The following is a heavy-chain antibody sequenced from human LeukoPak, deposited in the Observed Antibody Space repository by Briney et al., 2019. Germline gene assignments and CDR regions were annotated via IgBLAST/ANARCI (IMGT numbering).Heavy chain of an antibody. V-gene: IGHV3-53*01. D-gene: IGHD3-22*01. CDR3: VIEDYYDSSGYRVAVDY. CDR1: GFTVSSNY. Sequence: GESLKISCKGSGFTVSSNYMSWVRQAPGKGLEWVSVIYSGGSTYYADSVKGRFTISRDNSKNTLYLQMNSLRAEDTAVYYCVIEDYYDSSGYRVAVDYWGQGTLVTVSS. CDR2: IYSGGST. J-gene: IGHJ4*02.